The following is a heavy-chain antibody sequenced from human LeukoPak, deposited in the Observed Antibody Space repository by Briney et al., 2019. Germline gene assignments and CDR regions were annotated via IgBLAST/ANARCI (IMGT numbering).Heavy chain of an antibody. CDR3: ARDETYYYGSSGYYVGIFDY. Sequence: GASVTVSCKASGYTFTSYGISWVRQAPGPGREWMGWISAYNGNTNYAQKLHGRVTMTTETSTSTAYMELRSLRSDDTAVYYCARDETYYYGSSGYYVGIFDYLGQGTLVTVSS. J-gene: IGHJ4*02. CDR1: GYTFTSYG. CDR2: ISAYNGNT. V-gene: IGHV1-18*01. D-gene: IGHD3-22*01.